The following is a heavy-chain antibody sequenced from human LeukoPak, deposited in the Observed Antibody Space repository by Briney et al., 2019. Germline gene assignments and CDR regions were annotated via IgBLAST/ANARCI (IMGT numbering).Heavy chain of an antibody. J-gene: IGHJ4*02. D-gene: IGHD2-2*01. Sequence: PSETLSLTCTVSGGAISSGDYFWSWIRQPPGKALEWIAYTYHRGSPFYKSSLRSRVTTSVDTSKNQFSLKLSSMTAADTAVYYCARLVCTSASCYAPSHLDYWGQGILVTVSS. CDR3: ARLVCTSASCYAPSHLDY. CDR1: GGAISSGDYF. V-gene: IGHV4-30-4*01. CDR2: TYHRGSP.